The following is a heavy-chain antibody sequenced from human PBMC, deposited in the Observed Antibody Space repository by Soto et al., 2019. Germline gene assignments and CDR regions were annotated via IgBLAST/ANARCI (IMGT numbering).Heavy chain of an antibody. CDR2: INPNSGGT. D-gene: IGHD6-13*01. CDR1: GYTFTGYY. V-gene: IGHV1-2*04. J-gene: IGHJ5*02. CDR3: ARGTGYSSSWYGFDP. Sequence: ASGKVSCKASGYTFTGYYMNWVRQAPGQGLEWMGWINPNSGGTNYAQKFQGWVTMTRDTSISTAYMELSRLRSDDTAVYYCARGTGYSSSWYGFDPWGQGTLVTVSS.